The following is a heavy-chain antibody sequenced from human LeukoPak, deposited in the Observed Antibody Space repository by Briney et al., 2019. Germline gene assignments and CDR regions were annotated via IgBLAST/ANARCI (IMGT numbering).Heavy chain of an antibody. V-gene: IGHV3-9*03. CDR1: GFTFVDYA. CDR3: AKGSNVVVTGTPDS. J-gene: IGHJ4*02. D-gene: IGHD2-21*02. CDR2: ISWNSGSI. Sequence: GRSLRLSCAASGFTFVDYAMHWVRQAPGKGLEWVSGISWNSGSIAYADSVKGRFTISRDNAKNSLYLQMNSLRAEDMALYYCAKGSNVVVTGTPDSWGQGTLVTVSS.